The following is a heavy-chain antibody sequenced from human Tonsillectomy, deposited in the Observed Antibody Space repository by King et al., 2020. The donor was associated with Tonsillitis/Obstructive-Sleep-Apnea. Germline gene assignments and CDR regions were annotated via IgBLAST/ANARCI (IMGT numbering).Heavy chain of an antibody. CDR1: GYSFTSYW. V-gene: IGHV5-51*01. D-gene: IGHD6-6*01. J-gene: IGHJ3*02. CDR2: IYPGDSDT. CDR3: ARLLFFGPLVRYAFGI. Sequence: QLVQSGAEVKKPGESLKISCKGSGYSFTSYWIGWVRQMPGKGLQWMGIIYPGDSDTRYSPSFQGQVTISADKSISTAYLQWSSLKASDTAMYFCARLLFFGPLVRYAFGIWGQGTMVTVSS.